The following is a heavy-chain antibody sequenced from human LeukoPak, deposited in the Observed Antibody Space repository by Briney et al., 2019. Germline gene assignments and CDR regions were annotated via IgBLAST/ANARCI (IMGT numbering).Heavy chain of an antibody. J-gene: IGHJ4*02. CDR2: ISSIGSTI. D-gene: IGHD3-10*01. Sequence: LTGRSLRLSCAASGFTFSSYAMNWDRQAAGKVLEWVAYISSIGSTIYYASSVTGRLTTSRDTAKKSMYLQMNSLRAEHTAVYYCAREEDGRWFGELLYDYWGQGTLVTVSS. CDR3: AREEDGRWFGELLYDY. CDR1: GFTFSSYA. V-gene: IGHV3-48*01.